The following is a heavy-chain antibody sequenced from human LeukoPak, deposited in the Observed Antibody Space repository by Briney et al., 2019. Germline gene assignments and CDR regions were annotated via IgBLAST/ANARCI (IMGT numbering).Heavy chain of an antibody. J-gene: IGHJ6*02. Sequence: GGSLRLSCAASGFSFSAYWMNWVRQAPGKGLEWVANIKQDGGVTYYVDSVRGRFTISRDNARNSLYLQMNSLRAEDTAVYYCAKTMVRGDVWGQGTTVTVSS. D-gene: IGHD3-10*01. V-gene: IGHV3-7*03. CDR1: GFSFSAYW. CDR2: IKQDGGVT. CDR3: AKTMVRGDV.